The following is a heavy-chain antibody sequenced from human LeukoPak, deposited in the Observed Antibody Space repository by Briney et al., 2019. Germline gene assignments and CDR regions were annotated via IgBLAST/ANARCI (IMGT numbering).Heavy chain of an antibody. Sequence: SETLSLTCTVSGYSISSGYYWGWIRRPPGKGLEWIGSIYHSGSTYYNPSLKSRVTISVDTSKNQFSLKLSSVTAADTAVYYCARDRLGWFDPWGQGTLVTVSS. V-gene: IGHV4-38-2*02. CDR1: GYSISSGYY. D-gene: IGHD3-16*01. J-gene: IGHJ5*02. CDR2: IYHSGST. CDR3: ARDRLGWFDP.